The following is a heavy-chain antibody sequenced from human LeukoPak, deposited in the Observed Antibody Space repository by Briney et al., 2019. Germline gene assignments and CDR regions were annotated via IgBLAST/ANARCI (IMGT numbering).Heavy chain of an antibody. CDR3: AIYDSSGYYYPSADY. J-gene: IGHJ4*02. D-gene: IGHD3-22*01. Sequence: SETLSLTCAVYGGSFSGYYWSWIRQPPGKGLEWIGEINHSGSTNYNPSLKSRVTISVDTSKNQFPLKLSSVTAADTAVYYCAIYDSSGYYYPSADYWGQGTLVTVSS. CDR2: INHSGST. CDR1: GGSFSGYY. V-gene: IGHV4-34*01.